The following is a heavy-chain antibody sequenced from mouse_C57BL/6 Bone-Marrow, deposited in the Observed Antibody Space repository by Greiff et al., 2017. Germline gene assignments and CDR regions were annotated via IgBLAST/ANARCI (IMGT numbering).Heavy chain of an antibody. V-gene: IGHV1-81*01. D-gene: IGHD1-2*01. Sequence: VHLVESGAELARPGASVKLSCKASGYTFTSYGISWVKQRTGQGLEWIGEIYPRSGNTYYNEKFKGKGTLTADKSSSTAYMELRSLTSEDSAVYFCARSRGGLLRPFAYWGQGTLVTVSA. CDR2: IYPRSGNT. J-gene: IGHJ3*01. CDR1: GYTFTSYG. CDR3: ARSRGGLLRPFAY.